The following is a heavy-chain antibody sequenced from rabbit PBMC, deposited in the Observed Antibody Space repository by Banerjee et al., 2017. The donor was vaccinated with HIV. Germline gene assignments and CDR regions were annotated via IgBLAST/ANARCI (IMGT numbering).Heavy chain of an antibody. J-gene: IGHJ6*01. D-gene: IGHD8-1*01. Sequence: QEQLEESGGDLVKPGASLTLTCTASGFSFSSSYYMWWVRQAPGKGLEWIACIDTGSTGTTYYASWAKGRFTISKTSSTTVTLQMTSLTAADTATYFCARRDYGSSTYYDLWGPGTLVTVS. CDR2: IDTGSTGTT. CDR1: GFSFSSSYY. CDR3: ARRDYGSSTYYDL. V-gene: IGHV1S45*01.